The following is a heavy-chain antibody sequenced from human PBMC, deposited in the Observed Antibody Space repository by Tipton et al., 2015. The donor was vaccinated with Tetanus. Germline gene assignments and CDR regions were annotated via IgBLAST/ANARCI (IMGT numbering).Heavy chain of an antibody. Sequence: TLSLTCAVYGGSFSGYYWSWIRQPPGKGLEWIGEINHSGSTNYNPSLKSRVTISVDTSKTQFSLKLSSVTAADTAVYYCARGDIAARPLYYYYGMDVWGQGTTVPASS. J-gene: IGHJ6*02. D-gene: IGHD6-6*01. CDR1: GGSFSGYY. V-gene: IGHV4-34*01. CDR2: INHSGST. CDR3: ARGDIAARPLYYYYGMDV.